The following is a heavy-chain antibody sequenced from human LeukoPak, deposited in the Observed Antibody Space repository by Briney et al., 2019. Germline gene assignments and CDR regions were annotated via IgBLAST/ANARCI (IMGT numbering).Heavy chain of an antibody. Sequence: GGSLRLSCAASRFTFNTYWMHWVRQAPGKGLVWVSRIDSDGNSTAYADSVKGRFTISRDNAKNTLYLQMNSLRAEDTAVYYCASEGTTGTTWGPDYWGQGTLVTVSS. J-gene: IGHJ4*02. CDR1: RFTFNTYW. V-gene: IGHV3-74*01. CDR3: ASEGTTGTTWGPDY. D-gene: IGHD1-1*01. CDR2: IDSDGNST.